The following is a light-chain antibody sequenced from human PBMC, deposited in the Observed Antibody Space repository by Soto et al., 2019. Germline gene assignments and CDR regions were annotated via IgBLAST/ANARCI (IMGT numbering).Light chain of an antibody. J-gene: IGKJ2*01. CDR3: QQYGSSPLYT. V-gene: IGKV3-20*01. Sequence: EGVLTQSPGTLSLSPGERVTLSCRASQSVSSRYLAWYQQKPGQAPRLLIYGTSTRAPGIPDRFSGSGSGTDFTLTISRLEPEDFAVYYCQQYGSSPLYTFGQGTKLEIK. CDR1: QSVSSRY. CDR2: GTS.